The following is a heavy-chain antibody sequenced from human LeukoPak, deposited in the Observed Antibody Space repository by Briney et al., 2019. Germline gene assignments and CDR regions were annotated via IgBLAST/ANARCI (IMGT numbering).Heavy chain of an antibody. V-gene: IGHV3-30*18. J-gene: IGHJ4*02. CDR2: ISYDESNK. D-gene: IGHD3-3*02. CDR1: GFTFSSYA. CDR3: AKFLISGDYFDY. Sequence: HPGGSLRLSCAASGFTFSSYAMSWVRQAPGKGLEWVAVISYDESNKYYADSVKGRFTISRDNSKNTLYLQMNSLRAEDTAVYYCAKFLISGDYFDYWGQGTLVIVSS.